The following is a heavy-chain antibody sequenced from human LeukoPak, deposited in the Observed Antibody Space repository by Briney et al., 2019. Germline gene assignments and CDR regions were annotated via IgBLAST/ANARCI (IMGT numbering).Heavy chain of an antibody. J-gene: IGHJ4*02. D-gene: IGHD6-19*01. CDR3: AREPTARIAVPDY. V-gene: IGHV3-33*01. CDR1: GFTFSSYG. Sequence: GGSLRLSCAASGFTFSSYGMHWVRQAPGKGLEWVAVIWYGGTYEYYADSVKGRFTISRDNSKNTLYLQMNSLRAEDTAVYYCAREPTARIAVPDYWGQGTLVTVSS. CDR2: IWYGGTYE.